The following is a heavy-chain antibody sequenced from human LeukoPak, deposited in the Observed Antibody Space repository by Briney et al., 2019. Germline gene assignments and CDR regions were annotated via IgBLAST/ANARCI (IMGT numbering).Heavy chain of an antibody. CDR3: ARGEDSSGSKYLDAFDI. CDR2: IRYDGTNT. CDR1: GFTFSDYG. J-gene: IGHJ3*02. V-gene: IGHV3-30*02. Sequence: GGSLTLSCAASGFTFSDYGMNWVRQAPGKGLEWLTFIRYDGTNTYYRDSGKGRFTISRDNAKNTLYLQMNSLRAEDTAVYYCARGEDSSGSKYLDAFDIWGQGTMVTVSS. D-gene: IGHD3-22*01.